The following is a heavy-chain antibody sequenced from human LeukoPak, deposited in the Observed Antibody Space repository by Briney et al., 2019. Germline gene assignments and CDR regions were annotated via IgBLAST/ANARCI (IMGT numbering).Heavy chain of an antibody. Sequence: ASVKVSCKASGYTFTSYGISWVRQAPGQRLEWMGWISAYSGNTNYAQKLQGRVTMTTDTSTSTAYMELRSLRSDDTAVYYCARAGPLRYFDWLLGSGLGTRPYYFDYWGQGTLVTVSS. J-gene: IGHJ4*02. CDR3: ARAGPLRYFDWLLGSGLGTRPYYFDY. CDR2: ISAYSGNT. V-gene: IGHV1-18*01. D-gene: IGHD3-9*01. CDR1: GYTFTSYG.